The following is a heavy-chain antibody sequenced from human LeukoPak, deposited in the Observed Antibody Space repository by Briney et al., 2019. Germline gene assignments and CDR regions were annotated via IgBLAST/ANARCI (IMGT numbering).Heavy chain of an antibody. V-gene: IGHV4-4*07. CDR1: GDSISSYY. CDR3: ARGPPPDFDY. Sequence: SETLSLTCTVSGDSISSYYWSRIRQPAGKGLEWIGRIHPSGSTNYNPSLKSRLTLSVDTSKNQFSLKLSSVTAADTAVYYCARGPPPDFDYWGRGTLVTVSS. J-gene: IGHJ4*02. CDR2: IHPSGST.